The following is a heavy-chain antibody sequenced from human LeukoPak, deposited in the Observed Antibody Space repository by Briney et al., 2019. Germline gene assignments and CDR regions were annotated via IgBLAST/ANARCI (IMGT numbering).Heavy chain of an antibody. V-gene: IGHV3-21*01. CDR3: ARDRIAVANVIDF. D-gene: IGHD6-19*01. J-gene: IGHJ4*02. Sequence: GGSLRLSCAASGXTFSSYSMNWVRQAPGKGLEWVSSISSSSSHIYYADSLKGRFTISRDNAKNSLYLQMNSLRAEDTAVYYCARDRIAVANVIDFWGQGTLVTVSS. CDR1: GXTFSSYS. CDR2: ISSSSSHI.